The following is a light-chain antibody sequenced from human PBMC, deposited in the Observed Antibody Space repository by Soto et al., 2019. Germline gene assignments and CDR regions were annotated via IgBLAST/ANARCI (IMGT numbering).Light chain of an antibody. J-gene: IGKJ4*01. CDR1: QSVRSN. CDR2: GAS. V-gene: IGKV3D-15*01. CDR3: QQYNNWPLT. Sequence: EMVMTQSPATLSLSPGERATLSCRASQSVRSNLAWYQQKPGQAPRLLIYGASTRATGIPARFSGSGSGTEFTLTISSLQSEDFTVYYCQQYNNWPLTFGGGTKVAIK.